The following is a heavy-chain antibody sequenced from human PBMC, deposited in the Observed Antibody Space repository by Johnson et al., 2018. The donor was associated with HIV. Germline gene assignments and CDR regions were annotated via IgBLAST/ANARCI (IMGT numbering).Heavy chain of an antibody. V-gene: IGHV3-9*01. D-gene: IGHD3-22*01. CDR1: GFTFDDYA. Sequence: VQLVESGGGLVQPGRSLRLSCAASGFTFDDYAMHWVRQAPGKGLEWVSGISWNSGSIGYADSVKGRFTISRDNAKNSLYLQMNSLTAEDTALYHCAKDPSDYDSSGLALRNDAFDIWGQGTMVTVSS. J-gene: IGHJ3*02. CDR3: AKDPSDYDSSGLALRNDAFDI. CDR2: ISWNSGSI.